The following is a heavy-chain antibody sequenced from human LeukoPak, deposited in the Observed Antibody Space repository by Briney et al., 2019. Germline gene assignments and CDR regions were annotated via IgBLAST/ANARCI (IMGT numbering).Heavy chain of an antibody. CDR3: GRLAHNAWYAIDF. V-gene: IGHV3-7*01. CDR2: ILPDGSQK. J-gene: IGHJ4*02. D-gene: IGHD2-2*01. Sequence: PGWSLRLSCVASDFTFDFYWMTWVRQAPGRGLEWLANILPDGSQKYYVDSVKGRFTISRDNPKNSLYLQINNLRAEDTAVYYCGRLAHNAWYAIDFWGQGTLVTVSS. CDR1: DFTFDFYW.